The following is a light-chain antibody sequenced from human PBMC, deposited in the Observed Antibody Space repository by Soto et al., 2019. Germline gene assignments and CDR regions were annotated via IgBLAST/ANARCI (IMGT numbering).Light chain of an antibody. CDR2: GNS. V-gene: IGLV1-40*01. J-gene: IGLJ1*01. CDR3: QSYDSSLSVSV. Sequence: QSVLTQPPSVSGAPGQRVTISCTGSSSNIGAGYDVSWYQQLPGKAPKLLIYGNSNRPSGVSDRFSGSKSGTSASLAITGLQAEDEADYYCQSYDSSLSVSVFGTGTKVTVL. CDR1: SSNIGAGYD.